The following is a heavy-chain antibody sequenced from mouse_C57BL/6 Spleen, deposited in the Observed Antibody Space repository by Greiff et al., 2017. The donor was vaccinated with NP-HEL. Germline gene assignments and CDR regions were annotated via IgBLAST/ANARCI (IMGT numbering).Heavy chain of an antibody. V-gene: IGHV1-52*01. CDR2: IDPSDSET. CDR3: ARNYYGNYGFGY. J-gene: IGHJ3*01. D-gene: IGHD2-1*01. CDR1: GYTFTSYW. Sequence: VQLQQPGAELVRPGSSVKLSCKASGYTFTSYWMHWVKQRPIQGLEWIGNIDPSDSETHYNQKFKDKATLTVDKSSSTAYMQLSSLTSEDSSVYYCARNYYGNYGFGYWGQGTLVTVAA.